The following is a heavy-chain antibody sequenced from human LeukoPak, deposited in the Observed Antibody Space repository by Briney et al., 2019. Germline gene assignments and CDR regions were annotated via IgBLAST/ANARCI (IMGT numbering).Heavy chain of an antibody. V-gene: IGHV3-23*01. CDR1: GFTFSSYG. Sequence: GGSLRLSCAASGFTFSSYGMSWVRQAPGKGLGWVSAISGSGGSTYYADSVKGRFTISRDNSKNTLYLQMNSLRAEDTAVYYCAKAQYGSPYYFDYWGQGTLVTGSS. J-gene: IGHJ4*02. D-gene: IGHD4-17*01. CDR3: AKAQYGSPYYFDY. CDR2: ISGSGGST.